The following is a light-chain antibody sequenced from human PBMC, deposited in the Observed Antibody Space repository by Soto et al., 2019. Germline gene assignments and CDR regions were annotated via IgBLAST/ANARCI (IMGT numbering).Light chain of an antibody. CDR3: NSYTSNPTRGV. CDR1: SSDVGGYNY. CDR2: DVS. Sequence: QSALTQPASVSGSPGQSITISCTGTSSDVGGYNYVSWYQQHPGKAPKLLIYDVSDRPSGVSNRFSGSKSGNTASLTISGLQAEDEADYYCNSYTSNPTRGVFGGGTKVTVL. J-gene: IGLJ3*02. V-gene: IGLV2-14*01.